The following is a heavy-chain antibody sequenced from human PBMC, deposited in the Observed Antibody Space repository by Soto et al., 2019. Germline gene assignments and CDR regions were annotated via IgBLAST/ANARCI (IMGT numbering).Heavy chain of an antibody. J-gene: IGHJ5*02. CDR3: AVTDEYGQNDYNWFDP. D-gene: IGHD1-1*01. CDR2: IIPIFGTA. CDR1: GGTFSSYA. Sequence: QVQLVQSGAEVKKPGSSVKVSCKASGGTFSSYAISWVRQAPGQGLEWMGGIIPIFGTANDAQKFQGRVTITADESTSTAYMELSSLRSEDTAVYYCAVTDEYGQNDYNWFDPWGQGTLVTVSS. V-gene: IGHV1-69*01.